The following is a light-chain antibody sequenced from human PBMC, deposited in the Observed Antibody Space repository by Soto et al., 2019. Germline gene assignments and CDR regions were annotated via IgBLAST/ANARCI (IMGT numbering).Light chain of an antibody. J-gene: IGLJ3*02. CDR2: VNSDGSH. V-gene: IGLV4-69*01. Sequence: QLVLTQSPSASASLGASVRLTCTLSSGHNTYAIAWHQQQPEKGPRYLMNVNSDGSHNKGDGIPDRFSGSSSGADYYLTISSLQSEDEADYYCQTWGTGIQVFGGGTKLTVL. CDR3: QTWGTGIQV. CDR1: SGHNTYA.